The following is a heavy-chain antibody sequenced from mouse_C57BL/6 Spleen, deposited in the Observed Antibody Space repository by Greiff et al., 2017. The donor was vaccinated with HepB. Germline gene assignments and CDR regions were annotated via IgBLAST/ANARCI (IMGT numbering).Heavy chain of an antibody. V-gene: IGHV1-50*01. CDR3: ARYRTGVYLDY. J-gene: IGHJ2*01. CDR2: IDPSDSYT. CDR1: GYTFTSYW. Sequence: QVQLQQPGAELVKPGASVKLSCKASGYTFTSYWMQWVKQRPGQGLEWIGEIDPSDSYTNYNQKFKGKATLTVDTSSSTAYMQLSSLTSEDSAVYYCARYRTGVYLDYWGQGTTLTVSS. D-gene: IGHD4-1*01.